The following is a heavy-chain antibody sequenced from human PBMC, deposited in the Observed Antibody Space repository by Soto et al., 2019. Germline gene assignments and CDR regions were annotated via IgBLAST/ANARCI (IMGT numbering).Heavy chain of an antibody. Sequence: PSETLSLSCAVSGGSIRSYYWSWLRRPPGNGLDWLGYIYYSGSNNYNTSLKSRVTVSVDNSKNQFSLKLSYVTDAETAVYYCARVGSSSWYGMNWFDPWGQGTLVTFS. V-gene: IGHV4-59*12. D-gene: IGHD6-13*01. CDR1: GGSIRSYY. CDR3: ARVGSSSWYGMNWFDP. CDR2: IYYSGSN. J-gene: IGHJ5*02.